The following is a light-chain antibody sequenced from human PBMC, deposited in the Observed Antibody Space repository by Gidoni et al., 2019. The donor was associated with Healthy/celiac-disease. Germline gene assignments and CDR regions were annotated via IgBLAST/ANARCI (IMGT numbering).Light chain of an antibody. CDR2: SNK. Sequence: QPVLTQPPSAYGTPRQTVTISCSGSSSNIESNTVNWSQQLPGTAPKLLIYSNKQRPSGVADRYSVSGSGTSTTLAISVRQTEDKADDYYAGWEGSLNGLWVFGGGTKLTVL. CDR3: AGWEGSLNGLWV. CDR1: SSNIESNT. V-gene: IGLV1-44*01. J-gene: IGLJ3*02.